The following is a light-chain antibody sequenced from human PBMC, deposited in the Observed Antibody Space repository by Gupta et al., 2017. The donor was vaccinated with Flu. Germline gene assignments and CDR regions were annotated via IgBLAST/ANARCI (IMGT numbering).Light chain of an antibody. CDR2: GAS. J-gene: IGKJ4*01. V-gene: IGKV3-20*01. CDR3: QQYGSHPLNT. CDR1: QSVSHDY. Sequence: TLSLSPGERATLSCRASQSVSHDYLAWDQQIPGQAPRLLIYGASSRATGIPDRFSGSGSGTDFTLTISKREPEDFAVYYCQQYGSHPLNTFGGGTKVETK.